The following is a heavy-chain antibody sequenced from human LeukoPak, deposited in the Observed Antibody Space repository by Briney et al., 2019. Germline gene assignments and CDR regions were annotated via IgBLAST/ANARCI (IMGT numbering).Heavy chain of an antibody. V-gene: IGHV4-34*01. Sequence: SETLSLTCAVYGGSFSGYYWSWIRQPPGKGLEWIGEINHSGSTNYNPSLKSRVTISVDTSKNQFSLNLNSVTVADTAVYYCARLFYDILTGPGDYYYYMDVWGKGTTVTVSS. CDR3: ARLFYDILTGPGDYYYYMDV. J-gene: IGHJ6*03. D-gene: IGHD3-9*01. CDR1: GGSFSGYY. CDR2: INHSGST.